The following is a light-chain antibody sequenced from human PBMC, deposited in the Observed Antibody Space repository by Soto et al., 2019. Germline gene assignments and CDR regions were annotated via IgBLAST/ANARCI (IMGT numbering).Light chain of an antibody. J-gene: IGKJ1*01. CDR3: QQYGNSPPAWT. V-gene: IGKV3-20*01. Sequence: EIVLTPSPGTLSLSPGESATLSCMASQGVSSSYLAWYQQKTGQAPRILIYGASSRATGIPERFSGSGSGKDFTLTIRRLETQDFAVYYCQQYGNSPPAWTLGQGNKGDIK. CDR2: GAS. CDR1: QGVSSSY.